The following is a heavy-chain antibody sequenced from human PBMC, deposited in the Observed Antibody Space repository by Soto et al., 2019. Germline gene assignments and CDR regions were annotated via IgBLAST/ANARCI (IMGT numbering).Heavy chain of an antibody. V-gene: IGHV3-7*04. CDR3: ARGWITMVRGVIKLNWFDP. D-gene: IGHD3-10*01. J-gene: IGHJ5*02. CDR2: IKQDGSEK. Sequence: PGGSLRLSCAASGFTFSSYWMSWVRQAPGKGLEWVANIKQDGSEKYYVDSVKGRFTISRDNAKNSLYLQMNSLRAEDTAVYYCARGWITMVRGVIKLNWFDPWGQGTLVTVSS. CDR1: GFTFSSYW.